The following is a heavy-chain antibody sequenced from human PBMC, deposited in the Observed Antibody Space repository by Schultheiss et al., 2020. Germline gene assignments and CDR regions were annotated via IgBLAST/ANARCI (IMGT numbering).Heavy chain of an antibody. CDR2: ISAYNGNT. CDR1: GYTFTSYG. D-gene: IGHD2-21*02. CDR3: ATRPCRGDCHPYYLDY. Sequence: ASVKVSCKAYGYTFTSYGISWVRQAPGQGLEWMGWISAYNGNTNYAQKLQGRVTMTTDTSTSTAYMELRSLRSDDTAVYYCATRPCRGDCHPYYLDYWGQGTLVTVSS. V-gene: IGHV1-18*01. J-gene: IGHJ4*02.